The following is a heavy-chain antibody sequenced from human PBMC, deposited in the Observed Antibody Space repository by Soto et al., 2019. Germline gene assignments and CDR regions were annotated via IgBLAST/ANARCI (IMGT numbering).Heavy chain of an antibody. D-gene: IGHD2-21*02. CDR1: GYTFTDYY. CDR3: ARDSGVVVTATMGGYFDY. Sequence: GASVQVSCKASGYTFTDYYIHWVRQAPGQGLEWMGGIIPIFGTANYAQKFQGRVTITADESTSTAYMELSSLRSEDTAVYYCARDSGVVVTATMGGYFDYWGQGTLVTVSS. CDR2: IIPIFGTA. J-gene: IGHJ4*02. V-gene: IGHV1-69*13.